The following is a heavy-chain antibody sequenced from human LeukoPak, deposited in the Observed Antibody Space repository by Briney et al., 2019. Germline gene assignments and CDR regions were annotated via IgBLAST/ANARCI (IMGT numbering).Heavy chain of an antibody. CDR2: INEDGSEA. Sequence: GGSLILSCAASGFTFSRFWMSWVRQAPEKGLEWVANINEDGSEAYYVDSVKGRFTISRDNPKNSVSLQMNSLRAEDTALYYCARREWLRHERTGYYAFDAWGQGTLVTVSS. D-gene: IGHD1-26*01. CDR3: ARREWLRHERTGYYAFDA. CDR1: GFTFSRFW. J-gene: IGHJ5*02. V-gene: IGHV3-7*01.